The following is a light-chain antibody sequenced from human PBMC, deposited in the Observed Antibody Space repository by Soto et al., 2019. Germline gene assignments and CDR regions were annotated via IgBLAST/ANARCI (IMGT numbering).Light chain of an antibody. CDR3: QQYDNLPLT. CDR1: QTISGW. Sequence: DIQMTQSPSTLSGSVGDRVTITCRASQTISGWLAWYQQKPGKAPKLLIYDASSLETGVPSRFSGSGSGTDFTFTISSLQPEDIATYYCQQYDNLPLTFGGGTKVDIK. CDR2: DAS. V-gene: IGKV1-33*01. J-gene: IGKJ4*01.